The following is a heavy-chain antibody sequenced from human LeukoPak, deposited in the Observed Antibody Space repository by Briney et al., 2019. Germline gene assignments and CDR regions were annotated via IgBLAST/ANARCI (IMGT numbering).Heavy chain of an antibody. CDR3: ARDTKSSWYDY. CDR2: IYSSGST. CDR1: GGSISSYY. Sequence: SETLSLTCTVSGGSISSYYWSWIRQPAGKGLEWIGRIYSSGSTDYNPSLKSRVTMSVDTSKNQFSLKMRSVTAADTAVYYCARDTKSSWYDYWGQGTLVTVSS. V-gene: IGHV4-4*07. J-gene: IGHJ4*02. D-gene: IGHD6-13*01.